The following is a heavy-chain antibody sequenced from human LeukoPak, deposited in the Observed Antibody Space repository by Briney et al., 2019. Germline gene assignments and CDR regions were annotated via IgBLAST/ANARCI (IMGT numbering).Heavy chain of an antibody. V-gene: IGHV3-11*01. Sequence: GGSLRLSCVVSEFIVNDYYMSWIRRAPGKGLGWVADIGGSDSIVAYAASVRGRFSISRDFAKNSLYLEMNSLRAEDTAVYYCAREMVAGTFDSWGQGALVTVSS. CDR2: IGGSDSIV. D-gene: IGHD6-19*01. CDR3: AREMVAGTFDS. J-gene: IGHJ4*02. CDR1: EFIVNDYY.